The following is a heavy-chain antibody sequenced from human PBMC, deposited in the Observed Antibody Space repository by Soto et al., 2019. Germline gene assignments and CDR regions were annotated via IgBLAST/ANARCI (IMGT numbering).Heavy chain of an antibody. CDR2: TRNKGNDYIT. CDR1: GFTSSDHD. Sequence: EAQLVESGGALVQPGGSLRLSCAVSGFTSSDHDMNWVRQAPGKGLEWIGHTRNKGNDYITNYAASVKGRFTISRDDSKTSQYLQMNRVKNDATAVYYATGCGYAPGLDVSGQGTTVTVSS. J-gene: IGHJ6*02. V-gene: IGHV3-72*01. D-gene: IGHD2-15*01. CDR3: TGCGYAPGLDV.